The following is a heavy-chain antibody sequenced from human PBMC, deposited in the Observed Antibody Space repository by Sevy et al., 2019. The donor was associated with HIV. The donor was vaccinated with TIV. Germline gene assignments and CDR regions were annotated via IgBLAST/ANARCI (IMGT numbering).Heavy chain of an antibody. D-gene: IGHD3-3*01. V-gene: IGHV3-7*01. CDR1: GFTFNDYW. CDR3: ARAGIGDFWSGYYGIDH. J-gene: IGHJ4*02. Sequence: GGSLRLSCEGSGFTFNDYWMAWVRQAPGKGLEWVANIEERGSAANYADSVKGRFTISRDNAQNTLYLQMNSLRAEDTAVYYCARAGIGDFWSGYYGIDHWGQGTLVTVSS. CDR2: IEERGSAA.